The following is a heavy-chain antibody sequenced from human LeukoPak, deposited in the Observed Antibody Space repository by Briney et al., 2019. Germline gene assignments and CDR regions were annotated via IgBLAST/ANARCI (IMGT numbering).Heavy chain of an antibody. CDR1: GFTFSSYA. CDR2: IRDSGGST. Sequence: PGGSLRLSCAASGFTFSSYAMSWVRQAPGKGLEWVSAIRDSGGSTYYADSAKGRFTISRDNSKNTLYLQMNSLRAEDTAVYYCAKPLGRYYYYGMDVWGQGTTVTVSS. J-gene: IGHJ6*02. V-gene: IGHV3-23*01. CDR3: AKPLGRYYYYGMDV.